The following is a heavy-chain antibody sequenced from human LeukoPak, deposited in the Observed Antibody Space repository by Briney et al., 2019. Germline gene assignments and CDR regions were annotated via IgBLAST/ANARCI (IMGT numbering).Heavy chain of an antibody. CDR2: INPSGGST. D-gene: IGHD2-2*01. V-gene: IGHV1-46*01. J-gene: IGHJ4*02. CDR3: ASASPVQADFDY. CDR1: GYTFTSYY. Sequence: ASLKVSCKASGYTFTSYYMHWVRQAPGQGLEWMGIINPSGGSTSYAQKFQGRVTMTRDTSTSTVYMELSSLRSEDTAVYYCASASPVQADFDYWGQGTLVTVSS.